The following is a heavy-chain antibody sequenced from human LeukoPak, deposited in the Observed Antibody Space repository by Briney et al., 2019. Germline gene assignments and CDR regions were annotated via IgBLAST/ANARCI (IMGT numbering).Heavy chain of an antibody. J-gene: IGHJ6*02. CDR3: ASGAGPNSGRDYEDYYYYGMDV. D-gene: IGHD3-10*01. CDR2: INPNSGGT. CDR1: GYTFTGYY. Sequence: ASVKVSCKASGYTFTGYYMHWVRQAPGQGLEWMGWINPNSGGTNYAQKFQGWVTMTRDTSISTAYMELSRLRSDDTAVYYCASGAGPNSGRDYEDYYYYGMDVWGQGTTVTVSS. V-gene: IGHV1-2*04.